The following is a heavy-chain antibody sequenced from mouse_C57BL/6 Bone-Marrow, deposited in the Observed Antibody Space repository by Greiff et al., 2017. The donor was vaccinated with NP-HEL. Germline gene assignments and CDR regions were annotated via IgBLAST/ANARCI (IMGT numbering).Heavy chain of an antibody. V-gene: IGHV5-9-1*02. D-gene: IGHD2-3*01. CDR3: TREGGYYAWFAY. J-gene: IGHJ3*01. Sequence: EVMLVESGEGLVKPGGSLKLSCAASGFTFSSYAMSWVRQTPEKRLEWVAYISSGGDYIYYADTVKGRFTISRDNARNTLYLQMSSLKSEDTAMYYCTREGGYYAWFAYWGQGTLVTVSA. CDR1: GFTFSSYA. CDR2: ISSGGDYI.